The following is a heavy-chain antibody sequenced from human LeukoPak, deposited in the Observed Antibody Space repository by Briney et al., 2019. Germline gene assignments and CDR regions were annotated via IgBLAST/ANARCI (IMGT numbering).Heavy chain of an antibody. Sequence: GSLRHSRADSLFSVSSNYMRCGRDGPEEGLWWGSDIYSGDITYYADSVKGRFTISRDNSKKTLYLFMNTLRAEDTAVYYCARGATTTVTTDYWGQGTLVTVSS. CDR1: LFSVSSNY. D-gene: IGHD4-17*01. CDR2: IYSGDIT. V-gene: IGHV3-66*01. CDR3: ARGATTTVTTDY. J-gene: IGHJ4*02.